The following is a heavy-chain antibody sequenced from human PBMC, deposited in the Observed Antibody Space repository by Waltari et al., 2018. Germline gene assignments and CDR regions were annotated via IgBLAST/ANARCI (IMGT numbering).Heavy chain of an antibody. D-gene: IGHD1-26*01. CDR3: ARDTSGSYRYFDY. CDR2: IYHSGST. J-gene: IGHJ4*02. Sequence: QVQLQESGPGLVKPSGTMSLTCAGSGGPISSSTWWSWVPQPPGKGLVWIGEIYHSGSTNYNPSLKSRVTISVDKSKNQFSLKLSSVTAADTAVYYCARDTSGSYRYFDYWGQGTLVTVSS. V-gene: IGHV4-4*02. CDR1: GGPISSSTW.